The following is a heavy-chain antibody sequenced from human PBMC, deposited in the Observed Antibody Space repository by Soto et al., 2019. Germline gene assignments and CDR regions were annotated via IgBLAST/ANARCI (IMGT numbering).Heavy chain of an antibody. Sequence: GGSLSLSCTASGFTFGDYAMSWFRQAPGKGLEWVGFIRSKAYGGTTEYAASVKGRFTISRDDSKSIAYLQMNSLKTEDTAVYYCTREKVQTDGYNLGYAFDIWGQGTMVTVSS. CDR2: IRSKAYGGTT. J-gene: IGHJ3*02. V-gene: IGHV3-49*03. CDR1: GFTFGDYA. CDR3: TREKVQTDGYNLGYAFDI. D-gene: IGHD5-12*01.